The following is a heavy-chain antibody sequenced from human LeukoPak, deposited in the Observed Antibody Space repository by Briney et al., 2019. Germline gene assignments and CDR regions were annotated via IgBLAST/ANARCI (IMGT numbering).Heavy chain of an antibody. V-gene: IGHV3-53*01. D-gene: IGHD3-10*01. J-gene: IGHJ4*02. CDR3: ARGPGSRGIFDY. Sequence: GGSLGLSCAVSGFTVSAHYMSWVRQAPGKGLECVSFLYTGGGTYYADSVKGRFTISRDNSKNTLYLQMNSLRAEDTAVYYCARGPGSRGIFDYWGQGTLVTVSS. CDR2: LYTGGGT. CDR1: GFTVSAHY.